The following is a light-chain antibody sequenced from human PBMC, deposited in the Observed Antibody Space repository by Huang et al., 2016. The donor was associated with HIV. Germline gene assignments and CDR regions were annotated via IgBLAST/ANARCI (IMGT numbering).Light chain of an antibody. Sequence: IQLTQSPSSLSASLGDRITITCRASQDISTYLAWLQQRPGTPPKLLVFAASTLQTGVPSRFSGRGSGTDFTLTINNLQPEDFATYYCQQLSTYPVTFGGGT. V-gene: IGKV1-9*01. CDR1: QDISTY. CDR2: AAS. CDR3: QQLSTYPVT. J-gene: IGKJ4*01.